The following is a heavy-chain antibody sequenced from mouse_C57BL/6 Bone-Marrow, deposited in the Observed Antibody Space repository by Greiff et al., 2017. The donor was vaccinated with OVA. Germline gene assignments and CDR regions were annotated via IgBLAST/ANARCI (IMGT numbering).Heavy chain of an antibody. V-gene: IGHV1-74*01. D-gene: IGHD4-1*01. J-gene: IGHJ1*03. CDR2: IYPLVGVT. CDR3: AIRANWDYWYFDV. CDR1: GYTFTSYW. Sequence: QVQLQQPGAELVKPGASVKVSCKASGYTFTSYWMHWVKQRPGQGLEWIGSIYPLVGVTNYNQKFKGKATMTVDKSSSTAYMQLSSLTSEDSAVYYCAIRANWDYWYFDVWGTGTTVTVSS.